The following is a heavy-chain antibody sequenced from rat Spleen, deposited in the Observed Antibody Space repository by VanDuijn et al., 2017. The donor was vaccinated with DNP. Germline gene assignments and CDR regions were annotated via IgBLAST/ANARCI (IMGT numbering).Heavy chain of an antibody. CDR3: ATGVYGGYEDWFAY. CDR2: ISTRGEYA. CDR1: GFTFSDYY. V-gene: IGHV5S13*01. Sequence: EVQLVESGGGLVQPGRSLKLSCAASGFTFSDYYMAWVRQAPTKGLEWVASISTRGEYAHYRDAVKGRFTISRDNAKDTQYLQMDSLGSEDTATYYWATGVYGGYEDWFAYWGQGTLVTVSS. J-gene: IGHJ3*01. D-gene: IGHD1-11*01.